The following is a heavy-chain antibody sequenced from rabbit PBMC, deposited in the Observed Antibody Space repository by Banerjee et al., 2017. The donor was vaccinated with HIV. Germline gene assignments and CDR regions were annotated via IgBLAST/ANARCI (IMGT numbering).Heavy chain of an antibody. CDR3: VRGASSSGYYSL. D-gene: IGHD1-1*01. V-gene: IGHV1S7*01. CDR1: GFDFSSYG. J-gene: IGHJ3*01. Sequence: QLKESGGGLVQPGGSLKLSCKASGFDFSSYGVSWVRQAPGKGLEWIGYIDPLFGTTYYANWVNGRFPISSHNAQNTLYLQLNSLTAADTATYFCVRGASSSGYYSLWGQGTLVTVS. CDR2: IDPLFGTT.